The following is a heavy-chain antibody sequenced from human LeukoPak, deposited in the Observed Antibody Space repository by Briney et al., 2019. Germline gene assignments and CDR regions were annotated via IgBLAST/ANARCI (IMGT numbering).Heavy chain of an antibody. D-gene: IGHD2-15*01. J-gene: IGHJ4*02. Sequence: GGSLRLSCATSGSIFSSYAMSWVRQAPGRGLEWVSSISGSGGSIYYADSVKGRFTISRDNSKNTLYLQMNSLRAEDTAAYYCAKARGEQNGGSNYWGQGTQVIVSS. V-gene: IGHV3-23*01. CDR1: GSIFSSYA. CDR3: AKARGEQNGGSNY. CDR2: ISGSGGSI.